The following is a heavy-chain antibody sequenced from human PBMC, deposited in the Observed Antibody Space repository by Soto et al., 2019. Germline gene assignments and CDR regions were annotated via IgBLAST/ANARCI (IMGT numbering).Heavy chain of an antibody. D-gene: IGHD5-18*01. CDR2: ISAYNGNT. CDR1: GYTFTSYG. V-gene: IGHV1-18*04. J-gene: IGHJ4*02. CDR3: EIDRDGNFDTDPKYY. Sequence: QVQLVQSGGEVKKPGASVKVSCKASGYTFTSYGINWVRQAPGQGLEWMGWISAYNGNTNYAQKFQGRVTMPTATAKSTSYMELRSVRADDTGGDCCEIDRDGNFDTDPKYYWGQGALVTGSS.